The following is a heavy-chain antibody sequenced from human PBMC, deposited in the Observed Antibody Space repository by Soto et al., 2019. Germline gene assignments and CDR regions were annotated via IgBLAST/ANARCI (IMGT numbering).Heavy chain of an antibody. V-gene: IGHV3-21*01. CDR2: ISSSSSYI. CDR1: GFTFSSYS. Sequence: GGSLRLSCAASGFTFSSYSMNWVRQAPGKGLEWVSSISSSSSYIYYADSVKGRFTISRDNAKNSLYLQMNSLRAEDTAVYYCARVASSNYDPRDAFDIWGQGTMVTVSS. D-gene: IGHD4-4*01. CDR3: ARVASSNYDPRDAFDI. J-gene: IGHJ3*02.